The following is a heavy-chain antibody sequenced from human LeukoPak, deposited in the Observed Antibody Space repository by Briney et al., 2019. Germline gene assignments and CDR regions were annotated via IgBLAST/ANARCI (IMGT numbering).Heavy chain of an antibody. D-gene: IGHD3-3*01. CDR1: GYTFTSYD. CDR3: ARHQTTYYDSWSGFRDAFDI. J-gene: IGHJ3*02. CDR2: MNPNSGNT. V-gene: IGHV1-8*01. Sequence: ASVKVSCKASGYTFTSYDINWVRQATGQGLEWMGWMNPNSGNTGYAQKFQGRVTMTRNTSISTAYMELSSLRSEDTAVYYCARHQTTYYDSWSGFRDAFDIWGQGTMVTVSS.